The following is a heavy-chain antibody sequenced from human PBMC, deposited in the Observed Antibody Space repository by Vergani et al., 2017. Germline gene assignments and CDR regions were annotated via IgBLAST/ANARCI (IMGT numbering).Heavy chain of an antibody. V-gene: IGHV3-23*01. CDR2: ISGSGGST. CDR3: AREGYYYDSSGYQPPDAFDI. CDR1: GFTFSSYA. D-gene: IGHD3-22*01. J-gene: IGHJ3*02. Sequence: EVQLLESGGGLVQPGGSLRLSCAASGFTFSSYAMSWVRQAPGKGLEWVSAISGSGGSTYYADSVKGRFTISRDNSKNSLYLQMNSLRDEDTAVYYCAREGYYYDSSGYQPPDAFDIWGQGTMVTVSS.